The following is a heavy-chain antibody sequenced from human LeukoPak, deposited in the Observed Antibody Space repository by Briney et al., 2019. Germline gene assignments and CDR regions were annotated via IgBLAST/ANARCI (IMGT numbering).Heavy chain of an antibody. CDR3: ARELVVAADSFDI. D-gene: IGHD2-8*02. J-gene: IGHJ3*02. CDR2: ISYGGSNK. CDR1: GFTFSSYA. Sequence: PGRSLRLSCAASGFTFSSYAMHWVRQAPGKGLEWVAVISYGGSNKYYADSVKGPFPISRDNSKNTLYLQMNSLRAEDTAVYYCARELVVAADSFDIWGQGTMVTVSS. V-gene: IGHV3-30*04.